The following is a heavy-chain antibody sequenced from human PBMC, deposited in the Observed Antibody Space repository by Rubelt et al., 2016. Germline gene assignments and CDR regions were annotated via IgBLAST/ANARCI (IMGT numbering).Heavy chain of an antibody. D-gene: IGHD4-17*01. CDR1: GFTFSDFA. J-gene: IGHJ3*02. V-gene: IGHV3-23*01. Sequence: GSGGGVVQPGGSLRLSCAASGFTFSDFALTWVRQAPGKGLEWVSANGASGGNTYYADAVKGRFTISRDNAKNSLFLQMNSLRAEDTALYHCAREGRYGDYDMAAFDIWGQGTLVTVSS. CDR2: NGASGGNT. CDR3: AREGRYGDYDMAAFDI.